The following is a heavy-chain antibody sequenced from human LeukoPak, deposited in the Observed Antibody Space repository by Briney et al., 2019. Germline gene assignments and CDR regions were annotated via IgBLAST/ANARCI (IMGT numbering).Heavy chain of an antibody. V-gene: IGHV3-21*01. CDR2: ISSSSSYI. CDR3: ARGLQYHYGMDV. Sequence: GGSLRLSCAASGFTFSSYSMNWVRQAPGKGLEWVSSISSSSSYIYYADSVKGRFTISRDNAKNSLYLQMNSLRAEDTAVYYCARGLQYHYGMDVWGQGTTVTVPS. J-gene: IGHJ6*02. CDR1: GFTFSSYS.